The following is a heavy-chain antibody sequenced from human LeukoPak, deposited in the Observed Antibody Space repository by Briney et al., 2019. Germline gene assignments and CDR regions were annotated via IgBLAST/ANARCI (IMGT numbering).Heavy chain of an antibody. Sequence: GGSLRLSCAASGFTFSGSGMSWVRQAPGKGLEWISSSGDSDGSTYYADSLKGRFTISRDNSKNTLYLQMNNLRAEDTAVYYCAKGGCRGTCNPLTYWGQGALVTVSP. J-gene: IGHJ4*02. CDR2: SGDSDGST. CDR3: AKGGCRGTCNPLTY. CDR1: GFTFSGSG. D-gene: IGHD2-15*01. V-gene: IGHV3-23*01.